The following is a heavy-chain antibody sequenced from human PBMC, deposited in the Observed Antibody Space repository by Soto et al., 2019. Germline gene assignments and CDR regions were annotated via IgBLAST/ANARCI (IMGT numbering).Heavy chain of an antibody. V-gene: IGHV3-7*01. Sequence: PGGSLRLSCVTYGLTFTDYWMSWVRQAPGKGLEWVANIKQDESEKNYLDSVKGRFTISRDNAKNSLYLQMNSLRDEDTAVYYCVQSYYDYYYGMDVWGQGTTVTVSS. CDR1: GLTFTDYW. D-gene: IGHD1-26*01. CDR2: IKQDESEK. CDR3: VQSYYDYYYGMDV. J-gene: IGHJ6*02.